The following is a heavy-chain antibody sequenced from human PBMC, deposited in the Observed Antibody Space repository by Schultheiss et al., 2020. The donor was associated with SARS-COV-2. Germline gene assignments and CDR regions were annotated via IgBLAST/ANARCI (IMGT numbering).Heavy chain of an antibody. CDR3: AKGLQLVQD. J-gene: IGHJ4*02. CDR2: ISGSGGST. CDR1: GFTVSSNY. Sequence: GESLKISCAASGFTVSSNYMSWVRQAPGKGLEWVSAISGSGGSTYYADSVKGRFTISRDNSKNTLYLQMNSLRAEDTAVYYCAKGLQLVQDWGQGTLVTVSS. D-gene: IGHD6-13*01. V-gene: IGHV3-23*01.